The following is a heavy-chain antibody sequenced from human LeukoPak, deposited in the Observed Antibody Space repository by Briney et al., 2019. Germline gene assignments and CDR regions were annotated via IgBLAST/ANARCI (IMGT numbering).Heavy chain of an antibody. D-gene: IGHD3-9*01. CDR2: IYHSGST. CDR3: ARGSSSYDILTGYYGY. V-gene: IGHV4-38-2*01. CDR1: GYSISSGYY. J-gene: IGHJ4*02. Sequence: SETLSLTCAVSGYSISSGYYWGWIRQPPGKGLEWIGSIYHSGSTYYNPSLKSRVTISVDTCKNQFSLKLSSVTAADTAVYYCARGSSSYDILTGYYGYWGQGTLVTVSS.